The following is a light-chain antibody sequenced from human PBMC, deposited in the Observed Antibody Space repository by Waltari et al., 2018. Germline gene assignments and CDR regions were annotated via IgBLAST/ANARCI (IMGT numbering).Light chain of an antibody. CDR1: SSDVGGYNY. V-gene: IGLV2-8*01. CDR3: TSYAGSHNWV. J-gene: IGLJ2*01. CDR2: EVN. Sequence: QSALTQPPSASGSPGQSVTISCTGTSSDVGGYNYVSWYQHHPGKAPKLKISEVNKRPSGVPDRFSGSKSGNTASLTVSGLQADDEADYYCTSYAGSHNWVFGGGTKLTVL.